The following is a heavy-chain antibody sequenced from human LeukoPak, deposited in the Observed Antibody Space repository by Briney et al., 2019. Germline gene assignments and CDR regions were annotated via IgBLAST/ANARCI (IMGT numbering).Heavy chain of an antibody. V-gene: IGHV3-48*03. CDR1: GFGFGQYE. J-gene: IGHJ6*02. Sequence: PGGSLRLSCAASGFGFGQYEMNWVRQAPGKGLEWTAYISVRAATIYYGDSVEGRFTISRDDAKNSLYLQMNGLRVEDTAIYYCAKDFPHYYEVPHGMDVWGQGTTVTV. CDR2: ISVRAATI. D-gene: IGHD3-22*01. CDR3: AKDFPHYYEVPHGMDV.